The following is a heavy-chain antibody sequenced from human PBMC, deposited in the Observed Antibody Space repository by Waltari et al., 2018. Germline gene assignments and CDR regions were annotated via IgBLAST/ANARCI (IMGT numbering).Heavy chain of an antibody. J-gene: IGHJ3*02. CDR3: AREYTSSSGDAFDI. CDR1: GFSFSTYE. V-gene: IGHV3-48*03. Sequence: EVQVVESGGGLVQPGGSLRLPCVASGFSFSTYEMHWVRKAQGKGLEWVAYITGSGRTIYYADSVKGRFTISRDSAKNSLYLQMNSLTVEDTAVYYCAREYTSSSGDAFDIWGQGTMVIVSS. D-gene: IGHD6-6*01. CDR2: ITGSGRTI.